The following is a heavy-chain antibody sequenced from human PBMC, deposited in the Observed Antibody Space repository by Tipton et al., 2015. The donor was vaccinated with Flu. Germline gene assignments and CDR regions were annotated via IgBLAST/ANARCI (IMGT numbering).Heavy chain of an antibody. Sequence: TLSLTCTVSGDSISRFYWSWIRQPPGKGLEWIGYSGSTNYNPSLKNRVTISLYTSKNQRSLQLKSVTASDTAVYYCARSGGYHHYYFDLWGRGTLVSVPS. D-gene: IGHD2-15*01. V-gene: IGHV4-59*08. CDR3: ARSGGYHHYYFDL. CDR2: SGST. J-gene: IGHJ2*01. CDR1: GDSISRFY.